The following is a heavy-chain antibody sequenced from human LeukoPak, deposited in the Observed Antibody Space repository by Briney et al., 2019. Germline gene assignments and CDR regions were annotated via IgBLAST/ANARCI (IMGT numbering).Heavy chain of an antibody. D-gene: IGHD3-3*01. V-gene: IGHV1-18*04. Sequence: ASVKVSCKASGYTFTGYYMHWVRQAPGQGLEWMGWISAYNGNTNYAQKLQGRVTMTTDTSTSTAYMELRSLRSDDTAVYYCAREREGLRFLEWLSPHYYYYYMDVWGKGTTVTVSS. CDR1: GYTFTGYY. CDR3: AREREGLRFLEWLSPHYYYYYMDV. CDR2: ISAYNGNT. J-gene: IGHJ6*03.